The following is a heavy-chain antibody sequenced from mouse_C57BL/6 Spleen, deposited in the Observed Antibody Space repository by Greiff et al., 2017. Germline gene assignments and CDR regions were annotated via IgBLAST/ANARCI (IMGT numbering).Heavy chain of an antibody. J-gene: IGHJ1*03. CDR1: GYTFTSYN. CDR3: ARPHYYGSSYGYFDV. D-gene: IGHD1-1*01. V-gene: IGHV1-12*01. Sequence: LQESGAELVRPGASVKMSCKASGYTFTSYNMHWVKQTPRQGLEWIGAFYPGNGDTSYNQKINGKATLTVDKSSSTAYIQLSSLTSDDSAGYFCARPHYYGSSYGYFDVWGTGTTVTVSS. CDR2: FYPGNGDT.